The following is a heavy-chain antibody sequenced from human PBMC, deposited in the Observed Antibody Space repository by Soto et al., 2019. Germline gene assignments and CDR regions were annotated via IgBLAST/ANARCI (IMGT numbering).Heavy chain of an antibody. J-gene: IGHJ6*02. V-gene: IGHV3-21*01. CDR2: ISSSSSYI. CDR3: ALSAASALAVAGFRGGMDV. D-gene: IGHD6-19*01. CDR1: GFTFSSYS. Sequence: EVQLVESGGGLVKPGGSLRLSCAASGFTFSSYSMNWVRQAPGKGLEWVSSISSSSSYIYYADSVKGRFTISRDNTKNSLYLQRNSLGAEDTAVYYCALSAASALAVAGFRGGMDVWGQGTTVTVFS.